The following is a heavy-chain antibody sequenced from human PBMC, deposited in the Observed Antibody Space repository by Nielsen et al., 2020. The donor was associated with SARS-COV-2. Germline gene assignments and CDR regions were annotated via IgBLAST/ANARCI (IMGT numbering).Heavy chain of an antibody. CDR3: ARRSGYCSSTSCYWIDY. Sequence: SETLSLTCAVYGGSFSGYYWSWIRQPPGKGLEWIGEINHSGSTNYNPSLKSRVTISVDTSKNQFSLKLSSVTAADTAVYYCARRSGYCSSTSCYWIDYWGQGTLVTVSS. CDR2: INHSGST. V-gene: IGHV4-34*01. D-gene: IGHD2-2*01. J-gene: IGHJ4*02. CDR1: GGSFSGYY.